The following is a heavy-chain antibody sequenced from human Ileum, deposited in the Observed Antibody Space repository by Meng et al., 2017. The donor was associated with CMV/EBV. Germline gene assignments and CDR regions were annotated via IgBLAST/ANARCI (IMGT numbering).Heavy chain of an antibody. CDR3: ARLYSSSSGKGMDV. Sequence: GESLKISCVASGFTFNSYEMKWVRQAPGKVLEWVSYITSSGSTIYYADSVKGRFTISRDNAKNSLYLQMNRLTAEDTAVYYCARLYSSSSGKGMDVWGQGTTVTVSS. D-gene: IGHD6-6*01. CDR1: GFTFNSYE. V-gene: IGHV3-48*03. CDR2: ITSSGSTI. J-gene: IGHJ6*02.